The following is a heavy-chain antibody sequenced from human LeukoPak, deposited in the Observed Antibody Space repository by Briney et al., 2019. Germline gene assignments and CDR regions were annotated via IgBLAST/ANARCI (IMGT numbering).Heavy chain of an antibody. D-gene: IGHD3-22*01. J-gene: IGHJ4*02. V-gene: IGHV1-18*04. Sequence: ASEKVSCKASGDTFTGYYMHWVRQAPGQGLEWMGWISAYNGNTHYAQKLQGRVTMTTDTSTSAAYMELRSLRSDDRAVYYCAREAGDYYDSSGYYIGDRYFDYWGQGTLVTDSS. CDR3: AREAGDYYDSSGYYIGDRYFDY. CDR2: ISAYNGNT. CDR1: GDTFTGYY.